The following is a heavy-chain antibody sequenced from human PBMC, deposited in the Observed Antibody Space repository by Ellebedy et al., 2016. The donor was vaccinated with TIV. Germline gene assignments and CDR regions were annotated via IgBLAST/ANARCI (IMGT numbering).Heavy chain of an antibody. CDR3: AKDRSGSYDF. D-gene: IGHD1-26*01. CDR2: INPTSGAT. J-gene: IGHJ4*02. CDR1: GYTFTSYR. V-gene: IGHV1-2*02. Sequence: ASVKVSCKASGYTFTSYRIHWVRQAPGQGLEWMGFINPTSGATFYSQKFQGRVTLTRDTSINTGYMELSRLTSDDTAVYYCAKDRSGSYDFWGQGTLVSVSS.